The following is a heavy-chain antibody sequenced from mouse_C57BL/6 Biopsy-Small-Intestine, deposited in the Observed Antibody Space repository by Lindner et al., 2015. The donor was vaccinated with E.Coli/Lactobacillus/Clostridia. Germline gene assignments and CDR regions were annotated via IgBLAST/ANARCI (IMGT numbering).Heavy chain of an antibody. J-gene: IGHJ2*01. CDR1: GYTFTTYP. Sequence: VQLQESGAELVKPGASVKMSCKASGYTFTTYPIEWMKQNHGESLEWIGNFHPYNDDTKYSDKFKGKATLTVETSSSTVYLELSRLTSDDSAAYYCARGGYYSNLDYWGQGTTLTVSS. D-gene: IGHD2-5*01. V-gene: IGHV1-47*01. CDR2: FHPYNDDT. CDR3: ARGGYYSNLDY.